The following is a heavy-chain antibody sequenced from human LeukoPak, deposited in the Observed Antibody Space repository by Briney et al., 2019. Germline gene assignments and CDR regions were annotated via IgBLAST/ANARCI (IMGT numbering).Heavy chain of an antibody. CDR3: ARTDAYSGSYYGDDY. CDR1: GGSISSSSYY. J-gene: IGHJ4*02. D-gene: IGHD1-26*01. V-gene: IGHV4-39*01. Sequence: SETLSLTCTVSGGSISSSSYYWGWIRQAPGKGLEWIGNIFYSGSTYYNPSLKSRVTISVDTSKNQFSLKLNSVTAADTAVYYCARTDAYSGSYYGDDYWGQGTLVTVSS. CDR2: IFYSGST.